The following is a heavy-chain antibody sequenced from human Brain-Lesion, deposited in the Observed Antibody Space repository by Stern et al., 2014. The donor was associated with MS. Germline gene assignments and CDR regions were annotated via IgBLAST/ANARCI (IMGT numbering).Heavy chain of an antibody. CDR2: IYYSGNT. CDR1: GGSVSSTSYA. J-gene: IGHJ5*02. CDR3: AGEEDIRYCSGGSCTGNWFDP. Sequence: QMQLVQSGPGLVKPSETLSLTCTVAGGSVSSTSYAWAWIRQPPGKGLEWIGTIYYSGNTYYSPSLKNRLTISLDKSKNQFSLQLGSVTAADTAVYYCAGEEDIRYCSGGSCTGNWFDPWGQGTLVTVSS. D-gene: IGHD2-15*01. V-gene: IGHV4-39*01.